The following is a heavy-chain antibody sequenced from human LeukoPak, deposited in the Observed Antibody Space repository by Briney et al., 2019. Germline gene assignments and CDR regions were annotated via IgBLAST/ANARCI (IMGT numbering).Heavy chain of an antibody. V-gene: IGHV4-59*13. CDR2: IYYSGST. Sequence: SETLSLTCTVSGGSISSYYWSWIRQPPGKGPEWIGYIYYSGSTNYNPSLKSRVTLSVDTSKNQFSLKLSSVTAADTAVYYCARGAMTTTSTFDYWGQGTLVTVSS. CDR1: GGSISSYY. D-gene: IGHD5-24*01. CDR3: ARGAMTTTSTFDY. J-gene: IGHJ4*02.